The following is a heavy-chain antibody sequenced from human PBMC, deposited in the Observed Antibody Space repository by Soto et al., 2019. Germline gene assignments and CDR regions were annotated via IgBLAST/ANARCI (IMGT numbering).Heavy chain of an antibody. D-gene: IGHD1-26*01. CDR1: GFTFSSYG. CDR3: AKDRFSGSRPYYCAMDV. V-gene: IGHV3-30*18. J-gene: IGHJ6*02. Sequence: GSLRLSCAASGFTFSSYGMHWVRQAPCKGLEWVAVISYDGSNKYYADSVKGRFTISRDNSKNTLYLQMNSLRAEDTAVYYCAKDRFSGSRPYYCAMDVSGQGTTVTVFS. CDR2: ISYDGSNK.